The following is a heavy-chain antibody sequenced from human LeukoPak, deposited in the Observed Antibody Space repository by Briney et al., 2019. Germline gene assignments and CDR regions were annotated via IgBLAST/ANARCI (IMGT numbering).Heavy chain of an antibody. CDR2: IYYSGST. J-gene: IGHJ4*02. V-gene: IGHV4-59*01. CDR1: GGSISSYS. D-gene: IGHD3-10*02. CDR3: ARSDTYYVKPFDY. Sequence: SETLSLTCTVPGGSISSYSWSWIRQPPGKRLEWIGYIYYSGSTNYNPSLKSRVTISVDTSKNHFSLKLSSVTAADTAVYYCARSDTYYVKPFDYWGQGTLVTVSS.